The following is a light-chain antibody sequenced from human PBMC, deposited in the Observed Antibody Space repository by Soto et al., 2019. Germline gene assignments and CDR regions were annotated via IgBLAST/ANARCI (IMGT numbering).Light chain of an antibody. CDR2: GAS. CDR1: QSVSSSY. J-gene: IGKJ4*01. Sequence: EIVLTQSPGTLSLSPGERATLSCRASQSVSSSYLAWYQQKPGQAPRLLIYGASSRANGIPARFSGSRSGAEFTLTINSLQSEDFAVYYCQPYNNWPLTFGGGTKVDIK. CDR3: QPYNNWPLT. V-gene: IGKV3-15*01.